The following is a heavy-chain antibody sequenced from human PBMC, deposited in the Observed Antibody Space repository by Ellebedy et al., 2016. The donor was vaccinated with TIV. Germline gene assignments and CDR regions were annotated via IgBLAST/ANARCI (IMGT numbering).Heavy chain of an antibody. CDR2: FDPEDGET. V-gene: IGHV1-24*01. Sequence: AASVKVSCKVSGYTLTELSMHWVRQAPGKGLEWMGGFDPEDGETIYAQKFQGRVTMTEDTSTDTAYMEVSSLKSEDTAVYYCATINCGGDCYFDYWGQGTLVTVSS. J-gene: IGHJ4*02. CDR1: GYTLTELS. CDR3: ATINCGGDCYFDY. D-gene: IGHD2-21*02.